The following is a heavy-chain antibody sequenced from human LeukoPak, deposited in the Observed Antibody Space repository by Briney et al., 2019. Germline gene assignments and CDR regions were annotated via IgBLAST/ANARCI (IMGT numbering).Heavy chain of an antibody. V-gene: IGHV3-7*01. CDR3: ARESSSWYDGRFDY. CDR1: GFSFSNSW. D-gene: IGHD6-13*01. Sequence: GGSLRLSCAASGFSFSNSWMSWVRQAPGKGLEWVANIRQDRSVKYYVGSVKGRFTISRDNAKNSLYLQMNSLRAEDTAVYYCARESSSWYDGRFDYWGQGTLVTVSS. J-gene: IGHJ4*02. CDR2: IRQDRSVK.